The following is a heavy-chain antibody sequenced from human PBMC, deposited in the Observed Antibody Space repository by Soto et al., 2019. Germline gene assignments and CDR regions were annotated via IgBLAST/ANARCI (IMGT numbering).Heavy chain of an antibody. J-gene: IGHJ6*02. CDR1: GYTFTGYY. V-gene: IGHV1-2*02. D-gene: IGHD1-7*01. CDR2: IHPNLGDT. CDR3: EWCRRSFGTGSPMDDYGMDV. Sequence: ASVKVSCKASGYTFTGYYIHWVRQAPGQGLEWMGWIHPNLGDTDHAQNFQGRVTLTRDTSTNTAYMELSNLRSDDTAIYYCEWCRRSFGTGSPMDDYGMDVWGQGTTVTVSS.